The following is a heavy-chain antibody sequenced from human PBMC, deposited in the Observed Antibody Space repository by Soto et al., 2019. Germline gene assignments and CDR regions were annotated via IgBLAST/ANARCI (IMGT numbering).Heavy chain of an antibody. CDR3: APGGIAAAGPFDY. D-gene: IGHD6-13*01. CDR1: GFTFDDYA. Sequence: EVQLVESGGGLVQPGRSLRLSCAASGFTFDDYAMHWVRQAPGKGLEWVSGISWNSGSIGYADSVKGRFTISRDNAKNSLYLHMNSLRAEDTALYYCAPGGIAAAGPFDYWGQGTLVTVSS. V-gene: IGHV3-9*01. J-gene: IGHJ4*02. CDR2: ISWNSGSI.